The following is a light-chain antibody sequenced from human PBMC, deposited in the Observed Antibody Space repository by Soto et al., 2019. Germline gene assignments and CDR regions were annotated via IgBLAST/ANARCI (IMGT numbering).Light chain of an antibody. V-gene: IGLV2-14*03. J-gene: IGLJ1*01. CDR3: SQKKATTLNF. Sequence: QSVLTQPASVSGSPGQSITISCTGTSSDVGGYNYVSWYQQHPGKAPKLMIYDVSNRPSGVSNRFSGSKSGNTASLTISGLQAGDEPDYYCSQKKATTLNFFGPGTKV. CDR2: DVS. CDR1: SSDVGGYNY.